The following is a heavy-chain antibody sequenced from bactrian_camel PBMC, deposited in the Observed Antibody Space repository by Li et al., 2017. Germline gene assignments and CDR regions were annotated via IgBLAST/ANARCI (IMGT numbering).Heavy chain of an antibody. CDR3: ATHGAEYDGSWYTPPKHRY. CDR2: IMWNGRGL. D-gene: IGHD6*01. J-gene: IGHJ4*01. CDR1: GLSFGDHN. Sequence: QVQLVESGGGLVQAGGSLRLSCTASGLSFGDHNMGWFRQAPGKEREGVGCIMWNGRGLYVPGFVKDRLTISQDKAKNTLYLQMNSLRPEDTAMYYCATHGAEYDGSWYTPPKHRYWGQGTQVTVS. V-gene: IGHV3S60*01.